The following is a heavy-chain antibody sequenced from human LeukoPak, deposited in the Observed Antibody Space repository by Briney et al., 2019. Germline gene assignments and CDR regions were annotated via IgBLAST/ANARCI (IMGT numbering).Heavy chain of an antibody. D-gene: IGHD3-22*01. CDR2: TRNKANSYTT. CDR3: ARVKSPSSGCCDY. V-gene: IGHV3-72*01. CDR1: GFTFSDHY. J-gene: IGHJ4*02. Sequence: GGSLRLSCAASGFTFSDHYMDWVRQAPGQGLEWVGRTRNKANSYTTEYAASVKGRFTISRDDSKNSLYLQMNSLKTEDTAVYYCARVKSPSSGCCDYWGQGTLVTVSS.